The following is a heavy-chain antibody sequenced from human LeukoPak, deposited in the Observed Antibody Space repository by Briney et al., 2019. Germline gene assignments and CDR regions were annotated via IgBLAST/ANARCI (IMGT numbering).Heavy chain of an antibody. CDR1: GFTFSNYN. V-gene: IGHV3-21*04. CDR3: ARDPGY. J-gene: IGHJ4*02. D-gene: IGHD1-1*01. CDR2: ISSGSSYI. Sequence: PGGSLRLSCTASGFTFSNYNMNWVRQAPGKGLEWVSSISSGSSYIFYADSVKGRFTISRDNSKNTLYVQMSSLRAEDTAVYYCARDPGYWGQGTLVTVSS.